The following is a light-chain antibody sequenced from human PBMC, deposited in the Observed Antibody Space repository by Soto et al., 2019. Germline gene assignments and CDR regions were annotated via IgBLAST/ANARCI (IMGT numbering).Light chain of an antibody. V-gene: IGKV3-15*01. CDR1: QSVNSN. CDR2: VAS. Sequence: EIVMTQSPVTLSVSPGDRATLSCRASQSVNSNLAWYQQKPGQTPKLLIYVASTRAAGIPARFSGSGSGTEFTLTISSLQPEDFAVYYCQQYTVWPLTFGGGTKVEFK. CDR3: QQYTVWPLT. J-gene: IGKJ4*01.